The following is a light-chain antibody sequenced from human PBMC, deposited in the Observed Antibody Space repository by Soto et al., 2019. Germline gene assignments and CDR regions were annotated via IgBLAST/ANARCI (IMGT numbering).Light chain of an antibody. Sequence: EIVMTQVPATLSVSPGERATLSCRASQSVSSNLVWYQQKPGQAPRLLIHGATTRATGIPARFSGSGSGTEFTLTISSLQSEDFAVYYCQQYNTGHTFGQGTKVEIK. V-gene: IGKV3-15*01. CDR1: QSVSSN. J-gene: IGKJ1*01. CDR3: QQYNTGHT. CDR2: GAT.